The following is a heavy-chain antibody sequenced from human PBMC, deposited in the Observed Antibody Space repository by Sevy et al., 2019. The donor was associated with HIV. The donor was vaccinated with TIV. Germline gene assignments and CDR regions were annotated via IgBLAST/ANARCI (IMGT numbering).Heavy chain of an antibody. Sequence: ASVKVSCKVSGSTLTQLSIHWVRQAPGKGLEWMGGFDPEDGETVYAQRFQGRVTMTEDTSTDTAYMRLSSLRSEDTAVYYCATTKDYYESSGSPFDYWGQGTLVTVSS. V-gene: IGHV1-24*01. D-gene: IGHD3-22*01. CDR1: GSTLTQLS. CDR2: FDPEDGET. CDR3: ATTKDYYESSGSPFDY. J-gene: IGHJ4*02.